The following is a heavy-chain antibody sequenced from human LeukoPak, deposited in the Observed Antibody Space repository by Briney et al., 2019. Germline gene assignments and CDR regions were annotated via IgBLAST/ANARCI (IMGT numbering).Heavy chain of an antibody. V-gene: IGHV3-30*18. CDR3: AKGQVVVITNLDY. D-gene: IGHD3-22*01. J-gene: IGHJ4*02. Sequence: GGSLRLSCAASGFTFSSYGMHWVHQAPGKGLEWVAVISYDGSNKYYADSVKGRFTISRDNSKNTLYLQMNSLRAEDTAVYYCAKGQVVVITNLDYWGQGTLVTVSS. CDR1: GFTFSSYG. CDR2: ISYDGSNK.